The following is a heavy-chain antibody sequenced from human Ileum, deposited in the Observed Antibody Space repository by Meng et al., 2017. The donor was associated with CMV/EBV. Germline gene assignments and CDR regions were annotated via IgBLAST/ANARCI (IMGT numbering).Heavy chain of an antibody. Sequence: GESLKISCVASGFTFNKYWMHWVRQPPGGGLVWLSRIDNEGSGAIYADSVRGRFTVSRDNARNTVYLQMNNLRDEDTAVYYCARDTPHNAFEPRGHGTLVTVSS. CDR3: ARDTPHNAFEP. J-gene: IGHJ5*02. V-gene: IGHV3-74*01. D-gene: IGHD2-15*01. CDR2: IDNEGSGA. CDR1: GFTFNKYW.